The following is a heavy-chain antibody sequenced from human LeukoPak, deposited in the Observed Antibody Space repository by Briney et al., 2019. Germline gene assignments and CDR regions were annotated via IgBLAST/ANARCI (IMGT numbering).Heavy chain of an antibody. J-gene: IGHJ6*02. Sequence: GGSLRLSCAASGFTFSSYWMHWVRQAPGKGLVWVSRINSDGSSTSYADSVKGRFIISRDNAKNTLYLQMNSLRAEDTAVYYCARDDDYYGMDVWGQGTTVTVSS. CDR1: GFTFSSYW. CDR3: ARDDDYYGMDV. V-gene: IGHV3-74*01. CDR2: INSDGSST.